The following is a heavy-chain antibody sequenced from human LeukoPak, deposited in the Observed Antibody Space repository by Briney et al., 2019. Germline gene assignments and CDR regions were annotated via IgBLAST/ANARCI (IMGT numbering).Heavy chain of an antibody. D-gene: IGHD2-8*01. Sequence: SVKVSCKAFGGTFSSYAISWVRQAPGQGLEWMGGIIPIFGTANYAQKFQGRVTITTDESTSTAYMELSSLRSEDTAVYYCARGNTKHCTNGVCYPEDFDYWGQGTLVTVSS. V-gene: IGHV1-69*05. CDR1: GGTFSSYA. J-gene: IGHJ4*02. CDR2: IIPIFGTA. CDR3: ARGNTKHCTNGVCYPEDFDY.